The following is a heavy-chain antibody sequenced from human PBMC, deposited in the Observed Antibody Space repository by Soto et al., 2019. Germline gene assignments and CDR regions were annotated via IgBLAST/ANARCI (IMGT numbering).Heavy chain of an antibody. CDR3: AREYHP. J-gene: IGHJ5*02. Sequence: QVQLQESGPGLVKPSETLSLTCTVSGGSVSSGSYYWTWIRQTPGKGLEWIGHIYYSGSTNYNPXLXSXXTLSVDTTKNQFSLKLSSVTAADTAVYYCAREYHPWGQGTLVTVSS. V-gene: IGHV4-61*01. D-gene: IGHD2-2*02. CDR2: IYYSGST. CDR1: GGSVSSGSYY.